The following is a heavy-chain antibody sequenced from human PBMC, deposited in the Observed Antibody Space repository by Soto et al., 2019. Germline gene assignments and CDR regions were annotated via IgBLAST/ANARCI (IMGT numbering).Heavy chain of an antibody. CDR3: ARALYCSGCSCQIQH. Sequence: QVQLQQWGAGLLKPSETLSLTCAVYGGSFSGYYWSWIRQPPGKGLEWIGKINHSGSTNYNLSLKNRVTIAVDTSKNQCSLKLSSVTAADTAVYYCARALYCSGCSCQIQHWGQGTLVTVSS. V-gene: IGHV4-34*01. J-gene: IGHJ1*01. CDR1: GGSFSGYY. D-gene: IGHD2-15*01. CDR2: INHSGST.